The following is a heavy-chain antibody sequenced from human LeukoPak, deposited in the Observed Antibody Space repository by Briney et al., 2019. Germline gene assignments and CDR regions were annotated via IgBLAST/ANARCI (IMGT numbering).Heavy chain of an antibody. J-gene: IGHJ6*02. Sequence: PSETLSLTCTVSGGSISSYYWSWIRQPPGKGLEWIGYIYYSGSTNYNPSLKSRVTISVDTSKNQFSLKLSSVTAADTAVYYCAAAGGDYDFWSGYSSYYYCYGMDVWGQGTTVTVSS. CDR1: GGSISSYY. CDR3: AAAGGDYDFWSGYSSYYYCYGMDV. D-gene: IGHD3-3*01. CDR2: IYYSGST. V-gene: IGHV4-59*08.